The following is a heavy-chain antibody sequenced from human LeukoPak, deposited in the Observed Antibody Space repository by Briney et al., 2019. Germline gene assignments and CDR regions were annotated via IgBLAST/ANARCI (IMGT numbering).Heavy chain of an antibody. CDR2: IIPIFGTA. CDR3: ATRRRSSSSRSRYYGMDV. V-gene: IGHV1-69*13. J-gene: IGHJ6*02. Sequence: TVKVSCKASGGTFSSYAISWVRQAPGQGLEWMGGIIPIFGTANYAQKFQGRVTITADESTSTAYMELSSLRSEDTAVYYCATRRRSSSSRSRYYGMDVWGQGTTVTVSS. CDR1: GGTFSSYA. D-gene: IGHD6-13*01.